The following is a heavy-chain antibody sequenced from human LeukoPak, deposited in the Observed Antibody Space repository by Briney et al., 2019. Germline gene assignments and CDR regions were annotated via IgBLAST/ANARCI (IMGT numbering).Heavy chain of an antibody. CDR3: AKDRSVGAKAYFDY. J-gene: IGHJ4*02. V-gene: IGHV3-23*01. D-gene: IGHD1-26*01. Sequence: PGGSLRLSCAASGFTFSSYGMSWVRQAPGKGLEWVSAISGSGGSTYYADSVKGRFTISRDNSKNTLYLQMNSLRAEDTAVYYCAKDRSVGAKAYFDYWGQGTLVTVSP. CDR2: ISGSGGST. CDR1: GFTFSSYG.